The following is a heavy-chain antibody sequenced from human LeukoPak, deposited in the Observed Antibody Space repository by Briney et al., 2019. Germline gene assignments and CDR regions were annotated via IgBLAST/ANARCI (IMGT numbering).Heavy chain of an antibody. J-gene: IGHJ4*02. CDR1: GFTVSSNY. V-gene: IGHV3-53*01. Sequence: PGGSLRLSCAASGFTVSSNYMSWVRQAPGKGLEWVSVIYSGGSTYYADSVKGRFTISRDNSKNTLYLQMSSLRAEDTAVYYCARDPLSPSSNWGQGTLVTVSS. CDR2: IYSGGST. D-gene: IGHD2-2*01. CDR3: ARDPLSPSSN.